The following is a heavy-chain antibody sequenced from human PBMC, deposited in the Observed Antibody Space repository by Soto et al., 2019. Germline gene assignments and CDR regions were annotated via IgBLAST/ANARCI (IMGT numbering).Heavy chain of an antibody. V-gene: IGHV2-5*01. D-gene: IGHD3-22*01. Sequence: QITLKESGPTLVNPTQTLTLTCSFSGFSLSVYGVGLIWFRQPPGETLEWLALIHWNDDKRYSPYLKSRLTITKDTSKNQVVLTLTNLDPLDTGTYFCAHTKDSSGFLTSWGQGILVTVSS. CDR3: AHTKDSSGFLTS. CDR1: GFSLSVYGVG. J-gene: IGHJ5*02. CDR2: IHWNDDK.